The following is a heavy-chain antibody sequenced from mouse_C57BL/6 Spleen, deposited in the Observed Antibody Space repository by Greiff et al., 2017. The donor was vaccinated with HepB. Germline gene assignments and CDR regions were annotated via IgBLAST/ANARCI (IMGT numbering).Heavy chain of an antibody. CDR3: AREGIYGSSYDWYFDV. V-gene: IGHV5-4*01. CDR1: GFTFSSYA. D-gene: IGHD1-1*01. Sequence: EVQLVESGGGLVKPGGSLKLSCAASGFTFSSYAMSWVRQTPEKRLEWVATISDGGSYTYYPDNVKGRFTISRDNAKNNLYLQMSHLKSEDTAMYYCAREGIYGSSYDWYFDVWGTGTTVTVPS. J-gene: IGHJ1*03. CDR2: ISDGGSYT.